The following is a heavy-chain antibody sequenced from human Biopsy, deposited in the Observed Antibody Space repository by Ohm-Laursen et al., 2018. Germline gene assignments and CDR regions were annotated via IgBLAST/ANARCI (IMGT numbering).Heavy chain of an antibody. J-gene: IGHJ6*02. CDR2: IYYSGST. V-gene: IGHV4-59*01. Sequence: GTLSLTCTVSGGSIYNFFWSWIRQPPGKGLEWIGYIYYSGSTNYNPSLNSRVTIAVDTSKNQFSLRLTSVTAADTAEYYCVRSNYHYYGFDVWGQGTTVTVSS. CDR1: GGSIYNFF. CDR3: VRSNYHYYGFDV.